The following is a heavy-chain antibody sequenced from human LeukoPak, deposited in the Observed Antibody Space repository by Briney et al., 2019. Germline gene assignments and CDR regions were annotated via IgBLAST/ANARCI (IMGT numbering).Heavy chain of an antibody. CDR1: GYTFTSYG. D-gene: IGHD3-3*01. CDR3: ARVLESQYYYYYYMDV. V-gene: IGHV1-18*01. CDR2: ISAYNGNT. J-gene: IGHJ6*03. Sequence: ASVKVSCKASGYTFTSYGISWVRQAPGQGLEWMGWISAYNGNTNYAQKLQGRVTMTTDTSTSTAYMELRSLRSDDTAVYYCARVLESQYYYYYYMDVWGKETTVTVSS.